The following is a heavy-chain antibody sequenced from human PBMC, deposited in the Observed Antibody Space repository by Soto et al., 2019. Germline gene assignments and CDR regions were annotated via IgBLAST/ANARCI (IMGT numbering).Heavy chain of an antibody. D-gene: IGHD2-15*01. CDR3: TTYSPQSFCDGGPCCSVQTTIHDS. CDR2: IKSKSVGGTT. J-gene: IGHJ4*02. CDR1: GFSFSNVW. Sequence: EVQLVESGGGLVKPGGSLTLSCAASGFSFSNVWMSWVRQAPGKGLEWVGHIKSKSVGGTTDYTAPVRGRFTISRDDSKDTPYPQMNTMKTEDTDVYYCTTYSPQSFCDGGPCCSVQTTIHDSWGQGILVTVSS. V-gene: IGHV3-15*01.